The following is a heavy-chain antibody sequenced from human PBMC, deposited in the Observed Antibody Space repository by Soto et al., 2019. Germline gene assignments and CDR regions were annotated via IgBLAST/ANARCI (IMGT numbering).Heavy chain of an antibody. CDR1: GYTFTSYG. CDR2: ISAYNGNT. V-gene: IGHV1-18*01. CDR3: ARDSEQLWSTYYYYYGMDV. Sequence: VASVKVSCKASGYTFTSYGISWVRQAPGQGLEWMGWISAYNGNTNYAQKLQGRVTMTTDTSTSTAYMELRSLRSDDTAVYYCARDSEQLWSTYYYYYGMDVWGQGTTVTVSS. D-gene: IGHD5-18*01. J-gene: IGHJ6*02.